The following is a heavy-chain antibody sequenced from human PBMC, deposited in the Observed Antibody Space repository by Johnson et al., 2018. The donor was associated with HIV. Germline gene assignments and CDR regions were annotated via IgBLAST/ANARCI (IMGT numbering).Heavy chain of an antibody. Sequence: VQLVESGGGVVQPGRSLRLSCAASGLTFSSYGMHWVRQAPVKGLEWVSGISWNSGIIGYAASVKGRFTISRDNVKNSLYLQMNSLRVEDTALYYCAKDSSFISGSSGGGLDIWGQGTMVSVSS. V-gene: IGHV3-9*01. CDR3: AKDSSFISGSSGGGLDI. CDR2: ISWNSGII. CDR1: GLTFSSYG. J-gene: IGHJ3*02. D-gene: IGHD4-23*01.